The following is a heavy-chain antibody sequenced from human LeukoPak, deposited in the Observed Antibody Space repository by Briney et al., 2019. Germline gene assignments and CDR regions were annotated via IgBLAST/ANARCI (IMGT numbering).Heavy chain of an antibody. CDR2: IHHSGST. CDR1: GYSISSGYY. D-gene: IGHD3-22*01. CDR3: ARGYDSSGYFRY. V-gene: IGHV4-38-2*02. Sequence: PSETLSLTCTVSGYSISSGYYWGWIRQPPGKGLEWIGSIHHSGSTYYNPSLKSRVTISVDTSKNQFSLRLSSVTAADTAVYYCARGYDSSGYFRYWGQGTLVTVSS. J-gene: IGHJ4*02.